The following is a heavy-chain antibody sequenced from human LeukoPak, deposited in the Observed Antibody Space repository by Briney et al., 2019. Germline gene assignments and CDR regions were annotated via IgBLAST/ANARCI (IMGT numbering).Heavy chain of an antibody. Sequence: ASVKVSCKVSGHALTELSMHWVRQAPGKGLEWMGGFDPEDGETIYAQKFQGRVTMTEDTSTDTAYMELSRLRSEDTAVYYCATGGSSWSFDYWGQGTLVTVSS. CDR1: GHALTELS. V-gene: IGHV1-24*01. CDR2: FDPEDGET. J-gene: IGHJ4*02. D-gene: IGHD6-13*01. CDR3: ATGGSSWSFDY.